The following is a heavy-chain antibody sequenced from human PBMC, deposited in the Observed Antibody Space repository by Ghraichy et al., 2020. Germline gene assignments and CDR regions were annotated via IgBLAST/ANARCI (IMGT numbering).Heavy chain of an antibody. CDR3: ARDYYGSGSYYFAYDYYGMDV. CDR2: TYYRSKWYN. D-gene: IGHD3-10*01. CDR1: GDSVSSNSAA. V-gene: IGHV6-1*01. J-gene: IGHJ6*02. Sequence: SQTLSLTCAISGDSVSSNSAAWNWIRQSPSRGLEWLGRTYYRSKWYNDYAVSVKSRITINPDTSKNQFSLQLNSVTPEDTAVYYCARDYYGSGSYYFAYDYYGMDVWGQGTTVTVSS.